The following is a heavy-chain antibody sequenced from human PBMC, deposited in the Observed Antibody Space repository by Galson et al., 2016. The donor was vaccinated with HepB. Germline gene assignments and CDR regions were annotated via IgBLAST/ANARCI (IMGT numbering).Heavy chain of an antibody. V-gene: IGHV3-73*01. J-gene: IGHJ5*02. D-gene: IGHD5-18*01. CDR1: GFTFCGSA. CDR3: TRHISRTDTAMVYGFDP. CDR2: IRSKANSYAT. Sequence: SLRLSCAASGFTFCGSAMHWVRQASGKGLEWVGRIRSKANSYATAYAASVKGRFTISRDDSKDTAYLQMNSLKTEDTAVYYCTRHISRTDTAMVYGFDPWGQGTLVTVSS.